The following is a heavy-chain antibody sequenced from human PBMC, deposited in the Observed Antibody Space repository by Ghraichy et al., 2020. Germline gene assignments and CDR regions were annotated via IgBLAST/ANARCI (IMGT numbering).Heavy chain of an antibody. V-gene: IGHV4-4*07. CDR1: GGSMGNFY. CDR2: INTSGTT. J-gene: IGHJ3*02. D-gene: IGHD1-26*01. Sequence: GSLRLSCTVSGGSMGNFYWGWIRQPAGKGLEWIGRINTSGTTNYNPSLKSRVTMAVDTSKNQFSLRLGSVTAADTAVYYCARVRVSATRGAFDIWGQGTIVTVS. CDR3: ARVRVSATRGAFDI.